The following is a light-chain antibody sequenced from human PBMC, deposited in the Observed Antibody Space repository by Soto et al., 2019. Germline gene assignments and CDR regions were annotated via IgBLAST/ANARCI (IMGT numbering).Light chain of an antibody. CDR2: HAS. CDR1: QDIGNN. J-gene: IGKJ2*01. CDR3: QQYDDLPMYT. Sequence: DVQMTQSPSSLSASVGDRVTITCQASQDIGNNLNWYQQRPGKAPNLLIYHASNLETGVPSRFSGSGSGTDFSFTISSLQPEDIATYYCQQYDDLPMYTFGQGTKLRSN. V-gene: IGKV1-33*01.